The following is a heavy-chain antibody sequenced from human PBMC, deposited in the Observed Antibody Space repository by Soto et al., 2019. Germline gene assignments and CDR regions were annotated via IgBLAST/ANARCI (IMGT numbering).Heavy chain of an antibody. V-gene: IGHV3-33*01. CDR3: ARDHVGGSYASYAFDI. CDR2: IWYDGSNK. D-gene: IGHD1-26*01. Sequence: PGGSLRLSCAASGFTFSSYGMHWVRQAPGKGLEWVAVIWYDGSNKYYADSVKGRFTISRDNSKNTLYLQMNSLRAEDTAVYYCARDHVGGSYASYAFDIWGQGTMVNVSS. CDR1: GFTFSSYG. J-gene: IGHJ3*02.